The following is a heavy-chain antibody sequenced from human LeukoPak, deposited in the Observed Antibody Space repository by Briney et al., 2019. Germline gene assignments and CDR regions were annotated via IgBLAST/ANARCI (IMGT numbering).Heavy chain of an antibody. CDR2: ISSSGSST. CDR3: GKDGLASWGYFDY. D-gene: IGHD3-16*01. V-gene: IGHV3-23*01. Sequence: GGSLRLSCAASGFTFRSYAMNWVRQAPGKGLEWVSTISSSGSSTYYADSVKGRFTTSRDNSKNTVYLLMNSLRAEDTAVYYCGKDGLASWGYFDYWGQGTPVTVSS. CDR1: GFTFRSYA. J-gene: IGHJ4*02.